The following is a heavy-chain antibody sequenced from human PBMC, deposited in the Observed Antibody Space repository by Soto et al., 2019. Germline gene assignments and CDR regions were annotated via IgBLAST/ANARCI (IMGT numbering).Heavy chain of an antibody. J-gene: IGHJ4*02. Sequence: RRLSCAASGFSFGSYALSWVRQAPGKGLEWVSTISGSDGKTFYADSVKGRFSISRDTSQSTLYLQMNSLRADDTAMYYCARWSYLDYWGQGTRLTVSS. V-gene: IGHV3-23*01. CDR1: GFSFGSYA. CDR2: ISGSDGKT. CDR3: ARWSYLDY. D-gene: IGHD3-3*01.